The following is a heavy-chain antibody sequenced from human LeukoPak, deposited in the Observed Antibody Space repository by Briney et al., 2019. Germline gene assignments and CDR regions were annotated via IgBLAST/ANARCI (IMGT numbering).Heavy chain of an antibody. V-gene: IGHV1-24*01. Sequence: GASVKVSCKVSGYTLTELSMHWVRQAPGKGLEWMGGFDPEDGETIYAQKFQGRVTMTEDTSTDTAYMELNRLRSDDTAVYYCARDKSSSPGDFWGQGTLVSVSS. J-gene: IGHJ4*02. D-gene: IGHD6-6*01. CDR3: ARDKSSSPGDF. CDR1: GYTLTELS. CDR2: FDPEDGET.